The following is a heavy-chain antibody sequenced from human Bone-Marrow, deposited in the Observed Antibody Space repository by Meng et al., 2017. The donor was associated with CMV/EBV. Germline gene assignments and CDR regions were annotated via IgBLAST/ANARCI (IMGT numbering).Heavy chain of an antibody. Sequence: ASVKVSCKASGYTFTSYGISWVRQAPGQGLEWMGWISAYNGNTNYAQKLQGRVTMTTDTSTSTAYMELRSLRSDDTAVYYCARASGVGSGSYYNPYYYYYYGMDVWDQGTTVTVSS. CDR3: ARASGVGSGSYYNPYYYYYYGMDV. V-gene: IGHV1-18*01. CDR2: ISAYNGNT. CDR1: GYTFTSYG. J-gene: IGHJ6*02. D-gene: IGHD3-10*01.